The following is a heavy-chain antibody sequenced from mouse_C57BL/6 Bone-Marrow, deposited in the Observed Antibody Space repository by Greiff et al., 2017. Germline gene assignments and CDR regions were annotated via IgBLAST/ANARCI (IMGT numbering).Heavy chain of an antibody. J-gene: IGHJ2*01. D-gene: IGHD2-3*01. CDR2: IDPENGDT. Sequence: VQLKQSGAELVRPGASVKLSCTASGFNIKDDYMHWVKQRPEQGLEWIGWIDPENGDTEYASKFQGKATITADTPSNTAYLQLSSLTSEDTAVYYSTTHGYYDYWGQGTTLTVSS. V-gene: IGHV14-4*01. CDR1: GFNIKDDY. CDR3: TTHGYYDY.